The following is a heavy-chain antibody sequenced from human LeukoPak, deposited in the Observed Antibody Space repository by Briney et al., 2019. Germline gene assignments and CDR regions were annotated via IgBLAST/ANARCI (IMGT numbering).Heavy chain of an antibody. V-gene: IGHV4-4*02. D-gene: IGHD6-13*01. CDR1: GGSISSSNW. Sequence: SGTLSLTCAVSGGSISSSNWWSWVRQPPGKGLEWIGYIYYSGSTNYNPSLKSRVTISVDTSKNQFSLKLSSVTAADTAVYYCARGVAAAGTPPFDYWGQGTLVTVSS. J-gene: IGHJ4*02. CDR3: ARGVAAAGTPPFDY. CDR2: IYYSGST.